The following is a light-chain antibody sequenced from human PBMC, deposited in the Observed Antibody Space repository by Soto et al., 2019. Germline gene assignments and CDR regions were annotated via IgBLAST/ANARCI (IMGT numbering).Light chain of an antibody. V-gene: IGKV3-20*01. CDR3: QHYDSSPPYT. J-gene: IGKJ2*01. CDR2: DAS. Sequence: EIVLTQSPGTLSLSPGERATLSCRASQSVSASYLAWYQQKPGQAPRLLIYDASSRATGFPDRFSGSGSGTDFTLTISRLEPEDSAVYYCQHYDSSPPYTFGQGTKLEIK. CDR1: QSVSASY.